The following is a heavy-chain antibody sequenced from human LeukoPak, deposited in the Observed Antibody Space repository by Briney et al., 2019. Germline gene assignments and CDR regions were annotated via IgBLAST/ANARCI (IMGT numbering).Heavy chain of an antibody. CDR2: INHSGST. J-gene: IGHJ5*02. CDR3: ARSLIVVVVAAIFNWFDP. D-gene: IGHD2-15*01. V-gene: IGHV4-34*01. CDR1: GGSFSDYY. Sequence: PSETLSLTCAVYGGSFSDYYWSWIRQPPGKGLEWIGEINHSGSTNYNPSLKSRVTISVDTSKSQFSLKLSSVTAADTAVYYCARSLIVVVVAAIFNWFDPWGQGTLVTVSS.